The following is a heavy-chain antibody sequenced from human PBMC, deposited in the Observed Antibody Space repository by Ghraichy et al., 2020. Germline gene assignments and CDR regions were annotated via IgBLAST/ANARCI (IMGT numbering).Heavy chain of an antibody. D-gene: IGHD1-26*01. V-gene: IGHV1-2*04. J-gene: IGHJ2*01. CDR1: GYTFTGYY. CDR2: INPNSGGT. Sequence: ASVKVSCKASGYTFTGYYMHWVRQAPGQGLEWMGWINPNSGGTNYAQKFQGWVTLTRDTSISTAYMELSRLRSDDTAVYYCARVGELLGRQSPYWYFDLWGRGTLVTVSS. CDR3: ARVGELLGRQSPYWYFDL.